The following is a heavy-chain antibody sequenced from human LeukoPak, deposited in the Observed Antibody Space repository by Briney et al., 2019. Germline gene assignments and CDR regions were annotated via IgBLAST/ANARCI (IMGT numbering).Heavy chain of an antibody. V-gene: IGHV3-20*04. CDR1: GFTLSSHW. J-gene: IGHJ4*02. CDR3: ARSGYCSGGSCYYFDY. D-gene: IGHD2-15*01. Sequence: GGSLRLSCAASGFTLSSHWMHWVRQAPGKGLEWVSSIIWNGGSTGYADSVKGRFTISRDNAKNSLYLQMNSLRAEDTALYYCARSGYCSGGSCYYFDYWGQGTLVTVSS. CDR2: IIWNGGST.